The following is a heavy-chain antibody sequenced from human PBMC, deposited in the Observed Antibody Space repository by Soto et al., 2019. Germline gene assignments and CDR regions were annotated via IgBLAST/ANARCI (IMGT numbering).Heavy chain of an antibody. Sequence: QITLKESGPTLVKPTQPLTLTCTFSGFSLSTSGVGVGWILQPQGKALEWLALLYWDDDKRYSPFLKSRLTITNATTKIQAVLTMTNTDPVATATYYSACRTYYYDRRRYYPREEYFQPWGLRTLVTVSS. D-gene: IGHD3-22*01. J-gene: IGHJ1*01. CDR3: ACRTYYYDRRRYYPREEYFQP. V-gene: IGHV2-5*02. CDR2: LYWDDDK. CDR1: GFSLSTSGVG.